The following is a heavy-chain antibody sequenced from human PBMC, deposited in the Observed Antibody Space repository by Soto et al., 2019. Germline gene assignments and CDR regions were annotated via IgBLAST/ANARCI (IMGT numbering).Heavy chain of an antibody. CDR1: GFTLSSYA. CDR2: IRYDGSNT. J-gene: IGHJ4*02. D-gene: IGHD3-22*01. V-gene: IGHV3-30-3*01. Sequence: GGSLRLSCAASGFTLSSYAMSWVRQAPGKGLEWVAAIRYDGSNTYYADSVKGRFTISRDNSKNTLYLQMNSLRAEDTAVYYCAREVSVVVVNAFDYWGQGTLVTVSS. CDR3: AREVSVVVVNAFDY.